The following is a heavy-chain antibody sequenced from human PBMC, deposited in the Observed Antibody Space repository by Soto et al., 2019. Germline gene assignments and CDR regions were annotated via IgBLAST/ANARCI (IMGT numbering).Heavy chain of an antibody. V-gene: IGHV3-7*03. CDR1: GFTFSSYW. J-gene: IGHJ4*02. Sequence: EVQLVESGGGLVQPGGSLSLSCAASGFTFSSYWMSWVRQAPGKGLEWVANIKEDGSEKYYVDSVKGRFTISRDNAKNSLFLQMNSLKAEDTAVYYCVRVGRLGGYWGQGTLVTVSS. CDR2: IKEDGSEK. CDR3: VRVGRLGGY. D-gene: IGHD3-16*01.